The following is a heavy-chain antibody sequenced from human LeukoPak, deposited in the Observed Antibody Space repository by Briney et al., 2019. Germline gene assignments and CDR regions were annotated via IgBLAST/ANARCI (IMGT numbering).Heavy chain of an antibody. CDR2: IWYDGSNK. CDR3: AKDRGLRYFDWNDY. CDR1: GFTFSSYG. J-gene: IGHJ4*02. V-gene: IGHV3-33*03. D-gene: IGHD3-9*01. Sequence: GGSLRLSCAASGFTFSSYGMHWVRQAPGKGLEWVAVIWYDGSNKYYADSVKGRFTISRDNAKNSLYLQMNSLRAEDTALYYCAKDRGLRYFDWNDYWGQGTLVTVSS.